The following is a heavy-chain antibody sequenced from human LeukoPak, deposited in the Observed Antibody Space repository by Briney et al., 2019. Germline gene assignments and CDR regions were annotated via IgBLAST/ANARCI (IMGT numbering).Heavy chain of an antibody. V-gene: IGHV1-58*01. J-gene: IGHJ4*02. CDR2: IVVGSGNT. CDR1: GFTFTSSA. D-gene: IGHD1-7*01. CDR3: AAVGNNWNYGAPYYFDY. Sequence: SVNVSCKASGFTFTSSAVQWVRQARGQRLEWIGWIVVGSGNTNYAQKFQERVTITRDMSTSTAYMELSSLRSEDTAVYYCAAVGNNWNYGAPYYFDYWGQGTLVTVSS.